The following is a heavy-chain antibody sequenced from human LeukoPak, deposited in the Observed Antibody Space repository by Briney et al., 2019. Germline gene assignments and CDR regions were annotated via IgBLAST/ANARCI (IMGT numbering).Heavy chain of an antibody. Sequence: GASVKVSCKASGYTFTNYGISWVRQAPGQGLEWMGWISTYNGNTNYAQKLQGRVTMTTDTSTSTAYMELRRLRSDDTAVYYCARDGIRLELDRYWFDPWGQGTLVTVSS. V-gene: IGHV1-18*01. CDR1: GYTFTNYG. CDR2: ISTYNGNT. D-gene: IGHD1-7*01. CDR3: ARDGIRLELDRYWFDP. J-gene: IGHJ5*02.